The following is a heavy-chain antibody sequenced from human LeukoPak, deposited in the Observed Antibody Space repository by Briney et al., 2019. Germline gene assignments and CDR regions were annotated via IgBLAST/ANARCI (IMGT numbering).Heavy chain of an antibody. J-gene: IGHJ4*02. V-gene: IGHV4-59*01. Sequence: SETLSLTCTVSGDSISSSWWAWIRQPPGKGLEWIGYIYYSGTPTSYNPSLKSRVTISIDTSRNQFSLKLSSVTAADTAVYYCARRGQRVVPAARYRRFDYWGQGTLVTVSS. CDR3: ARRGQRVVPAARYRRFDY. CDR1: GDSISSSW. D-gene: IGHD2-2*01. CDR2: IYYSGTPT.